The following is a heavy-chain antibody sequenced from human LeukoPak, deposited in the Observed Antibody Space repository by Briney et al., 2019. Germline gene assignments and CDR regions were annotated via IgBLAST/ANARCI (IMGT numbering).Heavy chain of an antibody. Sequence: ASVKVSCKASGYTFTGYYMHWVRQAPGQGLEWMGWINPNSGSTNYAQKFQGRVTMTRDTSISTAYMELSRLRSDDTAVYYYASVGYSYGYVDYWGQGTLVTVSS. D-gene: IGHD5-18*01. CDR2: INPNSGST. CDR1: GYTFTGYY. V-gene: IGHV1-2*02. CDR3: ASVGYSYGYVDY. J-gene: IGHJ4*02.